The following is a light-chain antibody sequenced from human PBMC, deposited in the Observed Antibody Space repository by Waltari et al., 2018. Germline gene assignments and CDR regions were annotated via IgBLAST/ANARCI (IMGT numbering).Light chain of an antibody. CDR2: DVT. CDR3: SSYRKSSTAGGV. CDR1: SSDVGGYNY. J-gene: IGLJ1*01. Sequence: QSALTQPASVSGSPGQSITISCTGTSSDVGGYNYVSWYQQHPGKAPKLMFYDVTNRASGVSSRFTGSKSGNTASLTISGLQTDDEADYYCSSYRKSSTAGGVFGTGTKVTVL. V-gene: IGLV2-14*03.